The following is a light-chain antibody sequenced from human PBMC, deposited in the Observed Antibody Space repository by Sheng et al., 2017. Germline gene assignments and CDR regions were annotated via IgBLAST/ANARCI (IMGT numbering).Light chain of an antibody. CDR3: QQRGDWPPWT. CDR2: GAS. J-gene: IGKJ1*01. V-gene: IGKV3D-20*02. CDR1: QSVSSSY. Sequence: EIVLTQSPGTLSLSPGERATLSCRASQSVSSSYLAWYQQKPGQAPRLLIYGASSRATGIPDRFGGSGSGTDFALSISRLEPEDFAVYYCQQRGDWPPWTFGQGTKVEIK.